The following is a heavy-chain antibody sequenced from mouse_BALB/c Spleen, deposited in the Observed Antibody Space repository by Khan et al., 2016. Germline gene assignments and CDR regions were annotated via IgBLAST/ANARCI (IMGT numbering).Heavy chain of an antibody. CDR3: GWGDNYVNWFFDV. D-gene: IGHD1-3*01. CDR2: INPYNGDT. V-gene: IGHV1-37*01. CDR1: GYSFTGYF. Sequence: VQLQQSGPELVKPGASVKISCKASGYSFTGYFMNWVKQSHGKSLEWIGRINPYNGDTVYNQKFKGKATLTADKSSSTAHMELLSLTSEDSAVYYCGWGDNYVNWFFDVWGAGTTVTVSS. J-gene: IGHJ1*01.